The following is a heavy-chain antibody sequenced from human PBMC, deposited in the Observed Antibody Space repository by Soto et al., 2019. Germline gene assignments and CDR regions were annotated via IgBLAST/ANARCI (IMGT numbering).Heavy chain of an antibody. D-gene: IGHD3-3*01. Sequence: GGSLRLSCAASGFTFSSYGMHWVRQAPGKGLEWVAVIWYDGSNKYYADYVKGRFTISRDNSKNTLYLQMNSLRAEDTAVYYCAGAYDFWSGDDYYMDVWGKGTTVTVSS. CDR1: GFTFSSYG. CDR2: IWYDGSNK. CDR3: AGAYDFWSGDDYYMDV. J-gene: IGHJ6*03. V-gene: IGHV3-33*01.